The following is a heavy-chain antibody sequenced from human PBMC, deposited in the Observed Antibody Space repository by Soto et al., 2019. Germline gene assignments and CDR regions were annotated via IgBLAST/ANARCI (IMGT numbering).Heavy chain of an antibody. V-gene: IGHV3-64D*06. D-gene: IGHD2-15*01. CDR2: VSTSGRST. Sequence: LRLSCSASGFIFSESTIYWVRQVPGKGLEAISAVSTSGRSTYYADSVKDRFTISRDNSKNTLFLQMGSLRPEDTAIYYCVKQAHGLDGVAFDYRGQGNQVNVAS. CDR1: GFIFSEST. J-gene: IGHJ4*02. CDR3: VKQAHGLDGVAFDY.